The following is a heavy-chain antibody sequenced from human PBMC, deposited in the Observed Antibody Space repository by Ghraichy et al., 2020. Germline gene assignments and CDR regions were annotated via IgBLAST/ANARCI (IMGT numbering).Heavy chain of an antibody. D-gene: IGHD3-10*01. J-gene: IGHJ4*02. CDR2: ISGSGGST. V-gene: IGHV3-23*01. Sequence: GGSLRLSCAASGFTFSSYAMSWVRQAPGKGLEWVSAISGSGGSTYYADSVKGRFTISRDNSKNTLYLQMNSLRAEDTAVYYCAKDRWFGELFQYYFDYWGQGTLVTVSS. CDR3: AKDRWFGELFQYYFDY. CDR1: GFTFSSYA.